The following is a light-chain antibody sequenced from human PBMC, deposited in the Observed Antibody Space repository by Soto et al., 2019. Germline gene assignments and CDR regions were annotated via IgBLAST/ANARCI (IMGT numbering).Light chain of an antibody. CDR3: MQALQTPIT. Sequence: DIVITQSPLPPPVTPGEPASISCRSSPSLLHSNVYNYLDWYLQKPGQSPQLLIYLGSNRASGVPDRFSGSGSGTDFTLKISRVEAEDVGVYYCMQALQTPITFGQGTRLEIK. V-gene: IGKV2-28*01. CDR2: LGS. J-gene: IGKJ5*01. CDR1: PSLLHSNVYNY.